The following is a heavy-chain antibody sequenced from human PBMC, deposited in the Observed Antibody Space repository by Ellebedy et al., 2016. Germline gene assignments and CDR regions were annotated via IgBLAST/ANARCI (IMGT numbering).Heavy chain of an antibody. CDR1: GGSISSYY. CDR3: ARHEWELLAGGDAFDI. CDR2: IYYSGST. D-gene: IGHD1-26*01. Sequence: SETLSLTCTVSGGSISSYYWSWIRQPPGKGLEWIGSIYYSGSTYYNPSLKSRVTISVDTSKNQFSLKLSSVTAADTAVYYCARHEWELLAGGDAFDIWGQGTMVTVSS. J-gene: IGHJ3*02. V-gene: IGHV4-39*01.